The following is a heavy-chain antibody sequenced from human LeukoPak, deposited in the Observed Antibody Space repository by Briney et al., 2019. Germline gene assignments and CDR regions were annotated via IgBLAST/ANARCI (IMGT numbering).Heavy chain of an antibody. D-gene: IGHD3-3*01. CDR2: ISAYNGNT. J-gene: IGHJ4*02. CDR3: ARVEDFWSGRYYFDY. V-gene: IGHV1-18*01. CDR1: GYTFTSYG. Sequence: ASVKVSCKASGYTFTSYGISWVRQAPGQGLEWMGWISAYNGNTNYAQKLQGRVTMTTDTSTSTAYMELRSLRSDDTAVYYCARVEDFWSGRYYFDYWGQGTLVTVSS.